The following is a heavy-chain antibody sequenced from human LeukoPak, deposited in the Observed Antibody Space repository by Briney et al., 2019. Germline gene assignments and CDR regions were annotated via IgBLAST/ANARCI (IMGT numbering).Heavy chain of an antibody. D-gene: IGHD1-26*01. CDR1: GXTLSKHW. J-gene: IGHJ4*02. CDR3: ARVIVGGTGFDC. CDR2: INSDETTL. Sequence: GGSLRLSCAASGXTLSKHWVHWVRQAPGKGLVWVSRINSDETTLQYADSVKGLFTISRDTAKNTLYLQMNSLRAEDTAVYYCARVIVGGTGFDCWGQGTLVTVSS. V-gene: IGHV3-74*01.